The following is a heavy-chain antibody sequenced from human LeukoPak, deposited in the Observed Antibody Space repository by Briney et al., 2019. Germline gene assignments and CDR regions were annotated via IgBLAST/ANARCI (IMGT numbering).Heavy chain of an antibody. CDR2: INTNTGNP. CDR1: GYTFTTYA. Sequence: ASVKVSCKASGYTFTTYAINWVRQAPGQGLEWLGWINTNTGNPTYAQGVTGRFVFSLDTSLNTAYLQISSLKAEDTGIYYCARTYFSVSGTYTEFDPWGQGTLVTVSS. D-gene: IGHD3-10*01. V-gene: IGHV7-4-1*02. CDR3: ARTYFSVSGTYTEFDP. J-gene: IGHJ5*02.